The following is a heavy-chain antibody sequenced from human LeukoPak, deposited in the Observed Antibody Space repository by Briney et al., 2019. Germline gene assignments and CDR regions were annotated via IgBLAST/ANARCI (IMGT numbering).Heavy chain of an antibody. Sequence: PSETLSLTCTVSGYSISSGYFWSWIRQPAGKGLEWIGRIYTSGSTNYNPSLKSRVTMSVDTSKNQFSLKLSSVTAADTAVYYCAREEDGFDYWGQGTLVTVSS. CDR1: GYSISSGYF. V-gene: IGHV4-4*07. CDR3: AREEDGFDY. D-gene: IGHD2-15*01. J-gene: IGHJ4*02. CDR2: IYTSGST.